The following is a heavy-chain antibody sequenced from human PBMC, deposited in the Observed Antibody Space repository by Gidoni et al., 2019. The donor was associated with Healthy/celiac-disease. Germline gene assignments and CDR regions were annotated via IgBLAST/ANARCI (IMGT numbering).Heavy chain of an antibody. CDR3: ARVPPWFGDNPFDY. CDR2: ISPGDSDT. Sequence: EVPLVQSGAEVKKPGESLQLSCMGSGYSFPSYWIGWVRQLPGKGLEWLGIISPGDSDTRYSPSFKGQVTISADKSISTAYLQWSSLKASDTAMYYCARVPPWFGDNPFDYWGQGTLVTVSS. D-gene: IGHD3-10*01. CDR1: GYSFPSYW. J-gene: IGHJ4*02. V-gene: IGHV5-51*01.